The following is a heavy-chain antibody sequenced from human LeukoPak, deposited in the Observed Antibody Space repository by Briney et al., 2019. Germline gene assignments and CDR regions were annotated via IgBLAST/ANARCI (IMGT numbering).Heavy chain of an antibody. CDR3: TRAAAGANWFDS. Sequence: HPGGSLRLSCAASGFTLSSQDMLWVRQTTGKRLEWVAVINTVGNAFYPASVKGRFTISREDAKNSLYLQMNNLGAGATAVYSCTRAAAGANWFDSWGQGTLVTVSS. J-gene: IGHJ5*01. V-gene: IGHV3-13*01. CDR2: INTVGNA. CDR1: GFTLSSQD. D-gene: IGHD6-25*01.